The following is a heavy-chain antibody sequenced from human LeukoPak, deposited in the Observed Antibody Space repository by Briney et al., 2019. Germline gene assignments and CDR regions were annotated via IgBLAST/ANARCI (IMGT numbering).Heavy chain of an antibody. J-gene: IGHJ4*02. V-gene: IGHV3-11*01. CDR3: AREVARRYYYDSSGSTRSDY. CDR1: GFTFSDYY. CDR2: ISSSGSTI. D-gene: IGHD3-22*01. Sequence: GGSLRLSCAASGFTFSDYYMSWIRQAPGKGLEWVSYISSSGSTIYYADSVKGRFTISRDNAKNSLYLQMNSLRAEDTAVYYCAREVARRYYYDSSGSTRSDYWGQGTLVTVSS.